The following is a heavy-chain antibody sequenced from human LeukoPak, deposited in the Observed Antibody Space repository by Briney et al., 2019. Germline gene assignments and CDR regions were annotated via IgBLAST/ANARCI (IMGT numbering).Heavy chain of an antibody. V-gene: IGHV1-18*01. J-gene: IGHJ3*02. CDR1: GYTFTDYG. CDR2: ISVYNGNT. Sequence: GASVKVSCKASGYTFTDYGFSWVRQAPGQGLEWMGWISVYNGNTNYEQKLQGRVTMTTDTSTSTAYMELRSLRSDDTAVYYCARVTVVRAFDIWGQGTMVTVSS. D-gene: IGHD3-22*01. CDR3: ARVTVVRAFDI.